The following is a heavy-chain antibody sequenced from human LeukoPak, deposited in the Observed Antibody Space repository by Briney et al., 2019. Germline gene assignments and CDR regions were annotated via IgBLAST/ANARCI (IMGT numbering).Heavy chain of an antibody. CDR2: IYTSGST. CDR1: GGSISSYY. Sequence: PSETLSLTCTVSGGSISSYYWSWIRQPAGKGLEWIGRIYTSGSTNYNPSLKSRVTISVDKSKNQFSLKLRSVTAADTAVYYCASRSPLIVVVPAANYYYMDVWGKGTTVTVSS. V-gene: IGHV4-4*07. D-gene: IGHD2-2*01. CDR3: ASRSPLIVVVPAANYYYMDV. J-gene: IGHJ6*03.